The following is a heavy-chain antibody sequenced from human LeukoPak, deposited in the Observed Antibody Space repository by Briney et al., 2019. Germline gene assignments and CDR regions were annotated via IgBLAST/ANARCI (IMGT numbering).Heavy chain of an antibody. CDR2: ISSSGSTI. V-gene: IGHV3-48*03. CDR1: GLTFSSYE. Sequence: GGSLRLSCAASGLTFSSYEMSWVRQAPGKGLEWVSYISSSGSTIYYADSVKGRFTISRDNAKNSLYLQMNSLRAEDTAVYYCASGLALGTVPAASSESVDPWGQGTLVTVSS. CDR3: ASGLALGTVPAASSESVDP. J-gene: IGHJ5*02. D-gene: IGHD2-2*01.